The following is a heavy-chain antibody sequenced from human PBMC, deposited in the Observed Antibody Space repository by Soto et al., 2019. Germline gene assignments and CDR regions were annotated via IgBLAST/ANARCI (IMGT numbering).Heavy chain of an antibody. Sequence: GGSLRLSCVASGLALEDYAMQWVLQVPGQGLEWVSGIYSDDHRTAYADSVKGRFTISRDDAKNSLYLQMNSLRPEDTAFSYWIKDTTPGGLDYWGRPILVTVSS. CDR2: IYSDDHRT. CDR1: GLALEDYA. CDR3: IKDTTPGGLDY. V-gene: IGHV3-9*01. D-gene: IGHD3-16*01. J-gene: IGHJ4*02.